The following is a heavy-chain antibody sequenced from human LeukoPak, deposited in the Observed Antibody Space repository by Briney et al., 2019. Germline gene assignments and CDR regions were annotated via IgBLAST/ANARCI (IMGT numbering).Heavy chain of an antibody. CDR2: IYYSGST. Sequence: PSETLSLTCTVSGGSISSSSYYWGWIRQPPGKGLEWIGSIYYSGSTYYNPSLKSRVTISVDTSKNQFSLKLSSVTAADTAVYYCARDSVGSSNWFDPWGQGTLVTVSS. J-gene: IGHJ5*02. CDR3: ARDSVGSSNWFDP. D-gene: IGHD3-16*01. V-gene: IGHV4-39*07. CDR1: GGSISSSSYY.